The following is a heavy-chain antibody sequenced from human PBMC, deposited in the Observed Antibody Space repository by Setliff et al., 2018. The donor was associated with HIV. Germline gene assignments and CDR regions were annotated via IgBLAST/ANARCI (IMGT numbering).Heavy chain of an antibody. CDR1: GFTFWSHS. Sequence: PGGSLRLSCAASGFTFWSHSMLWVRQAPGKGLQWVAYISRGGDSIFYEDSVKGRFTISRDNARNSLYLQMNSLRAEDTAVYYCASATKPYGDWPSWGQGTLVTVS. CDR3: ASATKPYGDWPS. D-gene: IGHD4-17*01. J-gene: IGHJ4*02. V-gene: IGHV3-48*01. CDR2: ISRGGDSI.